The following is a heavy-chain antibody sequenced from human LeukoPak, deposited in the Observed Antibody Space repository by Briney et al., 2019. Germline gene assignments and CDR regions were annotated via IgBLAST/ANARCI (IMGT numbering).Heavy chain of an antibody. CDR1: GYTFTGYF. CDR3: ARVESSGWYYFDY. D-gene: IGHD6-19*01. Sequence: ASVKVSCKAYGYTFTGYFMHWVRQAPGQGLEWMGWINPNSGGTHYAQKFQGRVTMTRDTSISTASMELSRLTPDDTAVYYCARVESSGWYYFDYWGQGTLVTVSS. CDR2: INPNSGGT. V-gene: IGHV1-2*02. J-gene: IGHJ4*02.